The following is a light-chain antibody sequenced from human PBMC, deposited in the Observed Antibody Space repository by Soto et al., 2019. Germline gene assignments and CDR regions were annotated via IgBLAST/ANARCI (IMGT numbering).Light chain of an antibody. CDR3: QHYNDFLLI. V-gene: IGKV1-5*01. CDR2: DAS. Sequence: DIQMTQSPSTLSASVGDRVTITCRASQSISRSLAWYQQNPGKAPKLLIFDASSLESGVPSMFSVSRSGNEFTLTISSLQPDDFATYYCQHYNDFLLIFGTGTKVD. CDR1: QSISRS. J-gene: IGKJ3*01.